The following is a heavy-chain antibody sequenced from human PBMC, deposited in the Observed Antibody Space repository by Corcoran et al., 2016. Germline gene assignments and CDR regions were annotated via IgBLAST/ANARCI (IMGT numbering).Heavy chain of an antibody. J-gene: IGHJ6*02. V-gene: IGHV1-46*01. CDR1: GYTFTSYY. D-gene: IGHD3-10*01. CDR2: INPSGGST. Sequence: QVQLVQSGAEVKKPGASVKVSCKASGYTFTSYYMHWVRQAPGQGLEWMGIINPSGGSTSYAQKFQGRVTMTRDKSTSTVYMELSSLRSEDTAVYYCVREVRDGAGYYGIDVWGQGTTVTVSS. CDR3: VREVRDGAGYYGIDV.